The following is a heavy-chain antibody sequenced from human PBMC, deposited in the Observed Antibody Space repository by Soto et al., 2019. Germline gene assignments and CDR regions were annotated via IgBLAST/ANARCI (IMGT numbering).Heavy chain of an antibody. D-gene: IGHD4-17*01. CDR3: ARDSGDYGFFDY. Sequence: SETLSLTCTVSGGSISSGDYYWSWIRQPPGKGLEWIGYIYYSGSTYYNPSLKSRVTISVDTSKNQFSLKLSSVTAADTAVYYCARDSGDYGFFDYWGQGTLVTVSS. J-gene: IGHJ4*02. V-gene: IGHV4-30-4*01. CDR2: IYYSGST. CDR1: GGSISSGDYY.